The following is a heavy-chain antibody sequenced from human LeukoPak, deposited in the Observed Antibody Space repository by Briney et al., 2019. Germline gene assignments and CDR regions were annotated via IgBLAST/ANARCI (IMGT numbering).Heavy chain of an antibody. Sequence: SETLSLTCAVYGGAFSGYYWSWLRQPPGKGREWIGEINHRGSTNYNPSLKSRVTISVHTSKNQFSLKLSSVTAADTAVYYCARGKRPLLWFGELLRSPLTNHWFDPWGQGTLVTVSS. CDR1: GGAFSGYY. CDR2: INHRGST. D-gene: IGHD3-10*01. V-gene: IGHV4-34*01. J-gene: IGHJ5*02. CDR3: ARGKRPLLWFGELLRSPLTNHWFDP.